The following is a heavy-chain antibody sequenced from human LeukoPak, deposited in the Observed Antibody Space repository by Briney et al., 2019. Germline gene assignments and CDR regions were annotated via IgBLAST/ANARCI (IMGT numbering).Heavy chain of an antibody. CDR2: IYYSGST. Sequence: SETLSLTCTVSGGSISSYYWSWIRQPPGKGLEWIGYIYYSGSTNYNPSLKSRVTISVDTSENQFSLKLSSVTAADTAVYYCARDSGSTRGWFDPRGQGTLVTVSS. CDR3: ARDSGSTRGWFDP. J-gene: IGHJ5*02. V-gene: IGHV4-59*01. CDR1: GGSISSYY. D-gene: IGHD1-26*01.